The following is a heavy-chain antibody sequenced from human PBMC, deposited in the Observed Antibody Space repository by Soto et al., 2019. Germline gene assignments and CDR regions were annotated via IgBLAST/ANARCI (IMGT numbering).Heavy chain of an antibody. D-gene: IGHD2-8*01. J-gene: IGHJ4*02. Sequence: QVQLVQSGAEVKNPGASVKVSCKASGYTFTHYYIHWVRQAPGQGLEWMGMINPSGGSTSYAQKFQGRLTMTTDTSTNTVYMELSSLRSEDTAVYYCARTPLPGCINAICYPLDFWGQGALVTVSS. CDR2: INPSGGST. CDR1: GYTFTHYY. V-gene: IGHV1-46*01. CDR3: ARTPLPGCINAICYPLDF.